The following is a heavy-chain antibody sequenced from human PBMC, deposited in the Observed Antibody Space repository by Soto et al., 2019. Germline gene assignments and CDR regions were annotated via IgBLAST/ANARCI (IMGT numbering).Heavy chain of an antibody. CDR3: ARGDSSSGLDP. CDR1: GYTFTNYG. D-gene: IGHD6-6*01. CDR2: ISAYNGNT. V-gene: IGHV1-18*01. Sequence: QVQVVQSGTEVKKPGASVKVCCKASGYTFTNYGISWVRQAPGQGLEWMGWISAYNGNTNYAQIFQGIVTLTTDTSTTTAYMELRSLRSDDTAVYYCARGDSSSGLDPWGQGTLVTVSS. J-gene: IGHJ5*02.